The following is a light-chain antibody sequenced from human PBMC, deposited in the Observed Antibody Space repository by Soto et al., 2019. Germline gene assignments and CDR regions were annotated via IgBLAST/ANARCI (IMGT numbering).Light chain of an antibody. CDR3: QQYSDWPRT. V-gene: IGKV3-15*01. Sequence: EIVMTQSPAALSVSPGERATLSCRASQSVSSDLAWYQQKPGQSPRLLIYHASARATGVPARISGSGSGTEFTLTISSLQPEDFAVYYCQQYSDWPRTFGQGTKVDIK. CDR1: QSVSSD. CDR2: HAS. J-gene: IGKJ1*01.